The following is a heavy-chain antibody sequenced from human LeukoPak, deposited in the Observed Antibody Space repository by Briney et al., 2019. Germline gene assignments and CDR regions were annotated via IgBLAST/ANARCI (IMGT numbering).Heavy chain of an antibody. CDR2: IYPGDSDT. J-gene: IGHJ4*02. CDR3: ARHVRAGTSRYFDS. V-gene: IGHV5-51*01. D-gene: IGHD6-19*01. Sequence: GESLKISCKGSGDSFTTYGIGWVRQMPGKGLEWMGIIYPGDSDTRYSPSFQGQVTISADKSISTAYLQWSSLKASDTAMYYCARHVRAGTSRYFDSWGQGPLVTVSA. CDR1: GDSFTTYG.